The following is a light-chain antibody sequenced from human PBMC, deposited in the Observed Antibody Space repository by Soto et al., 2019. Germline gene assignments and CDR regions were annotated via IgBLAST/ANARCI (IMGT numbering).Light chain of an antibody. CDR1: SSDVGGYNY. J-gene: IGLJ1*01. Sequence: QSVLTQPASVSGSPGQSITISCTGTSSDVGGYNYVAWYQQHPGKAPKLLIYNVSNRPSGVSNRFSGSKSGNTASLTISGLQAEDEADYYCTSYTNRYTYVFGTGTKVPVL. CDR2: NVS. CDR3: TSYTNRYTYV. V-gene: IGLV2-14*01.